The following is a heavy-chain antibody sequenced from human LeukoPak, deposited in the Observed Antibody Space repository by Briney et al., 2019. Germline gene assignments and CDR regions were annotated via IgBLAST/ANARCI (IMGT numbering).Heavy chain of an antibody. CDR2: INSYGSAT. V-gene: IGHV3-74*01. J-gene: IGHJ4*02. Sequence: GGSLRLSCVASGFTFSRFWMHWVRQAPGGGLVGVSRINSYGSATYYADAVKGRFTVSRDSAKNPLYLQMNSLRGEDTAVYYCARAPSATTTLVARGLDCWGQGTLVTVSS. CDR3: ARAPSATTTLVARGLDC. CDR1: GFTFSRFW. D-gene: IGHD4-23*01.